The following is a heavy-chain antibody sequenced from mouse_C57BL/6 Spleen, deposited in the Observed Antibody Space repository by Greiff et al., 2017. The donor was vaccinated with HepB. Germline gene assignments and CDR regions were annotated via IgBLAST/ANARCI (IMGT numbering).Heavy chain of an antibody. CDR3: ARGNSFYYAMDY. V-gene: IGHV1-81*01. CDR2: IYPRSGNT. CDR1: GYTFTSYG. J-gene: IGHJ4*01. Sequence: QVQLQQSGAELARPGASVKLSCKASGYTFTSYGISWVKQRTGQGLEWIGEIYPRSGNTYYNEKFKGKATLTADKSSSKAYMELRSLTSEDSAVYFCARGNSFYYAMDYWGQGTSVTVSS.